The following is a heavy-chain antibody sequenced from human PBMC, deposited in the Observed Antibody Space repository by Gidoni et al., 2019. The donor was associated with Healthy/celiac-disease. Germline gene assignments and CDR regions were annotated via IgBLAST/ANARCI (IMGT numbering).Heavy chain of an antibody. D-gene: IGHD5-12*01. Sequence: QVQLVQSGAEVKKPGASVKVSCKASGYTFTSYAMHWVRQAPGQRLEWMGWINAGNGNTKYSQKFQGRVTITRDTSASTAYMELSSLRSEDTAVYYCARTGYSGYDGDEGYYGMDVWGQGTTVTVSS. CDR2: INAGNGNT. CDR3: ARTGYSGYDGDEGYYGMDV. CDR1: GYTFTSYA. V-gene: IGHV1-3*01. J-gene: IGHJ6*02.